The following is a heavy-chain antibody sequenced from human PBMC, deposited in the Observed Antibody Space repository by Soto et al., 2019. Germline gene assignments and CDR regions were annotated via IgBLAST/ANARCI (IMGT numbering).Heavy chain of an antibody. CDR1: GGSISSGGYS. Sequence: QLQLQESGSGLVKPSQTLSLTCAVSGGSISSGGYSWSWIRQPPGKGLEWIGYIYHSGSTYYNPSLKSRVTISVDRSKSQFSLKLSSVTAADTAVYYCASAHYGDYGYGMDVWGQGTTVTVSS. V-gene: IGHV4-30-2*01. J-gene: IGHJ6*02. CDR3: ASAHYGDYGYGMDV. D-gene: IGHD4-17*01. CDR2: IYHSGST.